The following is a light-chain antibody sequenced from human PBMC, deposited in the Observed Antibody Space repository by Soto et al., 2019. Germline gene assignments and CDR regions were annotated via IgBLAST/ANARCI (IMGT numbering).Light chain of an antibody. CDR3: QQLYTLPFT. V-gene: IGKV1-39*01. J-gene: IGKJ5*01. CDR2: EAS. CDR1: QSIYIY. Sequence: DVQMTQSPASQSASIGDRVTITCRASQSIYIYLNWYQQKPGKAPKXLIYEASTLQSGVPSRFRGSGSGTEFTITISSLLPEDFEAYHCQQLYTLPFTFGQGTRLEI.